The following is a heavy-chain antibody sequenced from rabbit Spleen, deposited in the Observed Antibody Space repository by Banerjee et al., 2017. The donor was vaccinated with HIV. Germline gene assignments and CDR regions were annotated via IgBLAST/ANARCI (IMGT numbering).Heavy chain of an antibody. D-gene: IGHD8-1*01. J-gene: IGHJ6*01. V-gene: IGHV1S40*01. CDR1: GFSFSNKAV. CDR3: ARDVGTSFSTYGMDL. Sequence: QSLEESGGGLVKPEGSLKLSCAASGFSFSNKAVMCWVRQAPGKGLEWIACINAITGKAVYATWAKGRFTFSKTSSTTVTLQMTSLTAADTATYFCARDVGTSFSTYGMDLWGPGTLVTVS. CDR2: INAITGKA.